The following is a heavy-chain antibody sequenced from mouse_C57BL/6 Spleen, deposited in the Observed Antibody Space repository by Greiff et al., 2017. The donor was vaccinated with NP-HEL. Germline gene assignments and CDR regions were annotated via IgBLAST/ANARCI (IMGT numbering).Heavy chain of an antibody. CDR1: GFSLTSYG. V-gene: IGHV2-2*01. CDR2: IWSGGST. J-gene: IGHJ2*01. D-gene: IGHD4-1*01. CDR3: ARGDWDVGRYYFDY. Sequence: QVQLQQSGPGLVQPSQSLSITCTVSGFSLTSYGVHWVRQSPGKGLEWLGVIWSGGSTDYNAAFISRLSISKDNSKSQVFFKMNSLQADDTAIYYCARGDWDVGRYYFDYWGQGTTLTVSS.